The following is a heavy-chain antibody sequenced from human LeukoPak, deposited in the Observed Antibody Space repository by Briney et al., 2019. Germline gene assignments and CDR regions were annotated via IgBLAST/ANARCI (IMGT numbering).Heavy chain of an antibody. D-gene: IGHD3-22*01. CDR2: ISSSSSYI. CDR3: ARDGPPYYYDSSSYYFGYYFDY. Sequence: GGSLRLSCAASGFTFSSYSMNWVRQAPGKGLEWVSSISSSSSYIYYADSVKGRFTISRDNAKNSLYLQMNSLRAEDTAVYYCARDGPPYYYDSSSYYFGYYFDYWGQGTLVTVSS. CDR1: GFTFSSYS. V-gene: IGHV3-21*01. J-gene: IGHJ4*02.